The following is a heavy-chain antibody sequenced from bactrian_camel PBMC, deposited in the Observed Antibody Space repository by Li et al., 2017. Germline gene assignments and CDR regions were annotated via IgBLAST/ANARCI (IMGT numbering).Heavy chain of an antibody. J-gene: IGHJ4*01. V-gene: IGHV3-2*01. D-gene: IGHD3*01. CDR2: LDAIDGSE. Sequence: VESGGGLVQPGGSLRLSCAASGFTFSRYYMSWVRQAPGKALEWVASLDAIDGSEKYADSVKGRFIISKDNAKKTLYLQMDSLKPEDMAVHYCAKGRDCTDPVRRGQGTQVTVS. CDR1: GFTFSRYY.